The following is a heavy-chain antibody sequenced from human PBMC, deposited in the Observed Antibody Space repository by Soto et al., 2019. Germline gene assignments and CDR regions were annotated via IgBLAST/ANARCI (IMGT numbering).Heavy chain of an antibody. D-gene: IGHD1-26*01. CDR1: GYSISSGYY. J-gene: IGHJ6*02. V-gene: IGHV4-38-2*02. CDR2: IYHSGST. Sequence: SQTLSLTCAVSGYSISSGYYWGWIRQPPWKGLEWIGSIYHSGSTYYNPSLKSRVTISVDTSKNQFSLKLSSVTAADTAVYYCARERPESGSYYYYYGMDVWGQGTTVTVSS. CDR3: ARERPESGSYYYYYGMDV.